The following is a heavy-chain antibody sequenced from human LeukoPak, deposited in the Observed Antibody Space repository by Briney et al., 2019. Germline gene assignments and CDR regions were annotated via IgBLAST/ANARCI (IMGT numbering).Heavy chain of an antibody. CDR3: AKSIVVVIAATSGFDP. J-gene: IGHJ5*02. CDR1: GYTFTNYG. V-gene: IGHV1-18*01. Sequence: GASVKVSCKASGYTFTNYGIHWVRQAPGQGLEWMGWISTYNGSTNYAQKYQDRLTMTTDTSTNTAYMELRSLRSDDTAVYYCAKSIVVVIAATSGFDPWGQGTLVIVSS. CDR2: ISTYNGST. D-gene: IGHD2-15*01.